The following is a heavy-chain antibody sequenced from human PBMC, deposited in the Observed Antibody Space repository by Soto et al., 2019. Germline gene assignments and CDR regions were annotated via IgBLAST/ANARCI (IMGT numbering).Heavy chain of an antibody. V-gene: IGHV1-3*01. D-gene: IGHD2-8*01. J-gene: IGHJ4*02. CDR2: INAGNGNT. CDR3: ARDLREFVLMVYAISGTLDY. CDR1: GYTFTSYA. Sequence: GASVKVSCKASGYTFTSYAMHWVRQAPGQRLEWMGWINAGNGNTKYSQKFQGRVTITRDTSASTAYMELSSLRSEDTAVYYCARDLREFVLMVYAISGTLDYWGQGTLVTVSS.